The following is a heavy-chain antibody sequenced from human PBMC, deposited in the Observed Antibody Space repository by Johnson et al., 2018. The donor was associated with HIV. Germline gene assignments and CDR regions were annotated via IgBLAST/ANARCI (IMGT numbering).Heavy chain of an antibody. J-gene: IGHJ3*01. D-gene: IGHD3-22*01. CDR2: IYSGGST. V-gene: IGHV3-53*01. Sequence: VQLVESGGGLVQPGGSLRLSCAASGFTVSSNYMSWVRQAPGKGLEWVSVIYSGGSTYYADSVKGRFTISRDNSKNTLYLQMNSLRAEDTAVYYCARATDSSGYYYDGSRDAFDLWVQGTMVTVSS. CDR3: ARATDSSGYYYDGSRDAFDL. CDR1: GFTVSSNY.